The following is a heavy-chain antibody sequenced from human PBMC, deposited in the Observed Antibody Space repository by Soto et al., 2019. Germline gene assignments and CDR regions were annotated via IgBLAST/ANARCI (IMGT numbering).Heavy chain of an antibody. CDR1: GFTFRSYA. D-gene: IGHD2-15*01. CDR3: ARGDREDIAVVIGVRPGEYGVDV. J-gene: IGHJ6*02. CDR2: IAYDGSNK. V-gene: IGHV3-30-3*01. Sequence: QVQLVESGGGVVQPGRSLRLSCAASGFTFRSYAMHWVRQAPGKGLECVAVIAYDGSNKFYRDYVRGRFTISRDNSEKTLYLPINSLRYEDTAVYYCARGDREDIAVVIGVRPGEYGVDVWGQGTTVTVSS.